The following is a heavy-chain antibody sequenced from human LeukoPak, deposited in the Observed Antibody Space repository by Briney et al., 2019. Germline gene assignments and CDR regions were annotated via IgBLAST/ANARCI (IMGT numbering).Heavy chain of an antibody. CDR1: GFTFSSFW. Sequence: GGSLRLSCAASGFTFSSFWMCWVRHAPGGGLGWVSRINSDGGSTTYPDSAKGRFTISRDNAKNTVYLQMNSLRAEDTAVYYCARRRERGASDAFAFWGQGTMVTVSS. CDR2: INSDGGST. V-gene: IGHV3-74*01. D-gene: IGHD3-16*01. CDR3: ARRRERGASDAFAF. J-gene: IGHJ3*01.